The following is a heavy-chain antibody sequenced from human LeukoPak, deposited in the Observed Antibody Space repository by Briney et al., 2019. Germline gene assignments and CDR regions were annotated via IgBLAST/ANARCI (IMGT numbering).Heavy chain of an antibody. D-gene: IGHD5-18*01. Sequence: PGGSLRLSCSASGFTFSSYAMHWVRQAPGKGLEYVSGINTNEGGTYYADSVKGRFTISRDNSKNTLYLQMSSLRAVDTAVYYCVRDRIQLWLTNFDYWGQGTLVTVSS. CDR1: GFTFSSYA. J-gene: IGHJ4*02. CDR2: INTNEGGT. V-gene: IGHV3-64D*09. CDR3: VRDRIQLWLTNFDY.